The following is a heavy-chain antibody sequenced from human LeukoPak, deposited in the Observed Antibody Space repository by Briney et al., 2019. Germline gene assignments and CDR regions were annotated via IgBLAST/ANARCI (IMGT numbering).Heavy chain of an antibody. CDR2: LDESGRP. J-gene: IGHJ6*03. V-gene: IGHV4-39*07. D-gene: IGHD2-15*01. CDR1: VASTRRGRHH. Sequence: NPSETLSLTCSASVASTRRGRHHWAWVRQPPGKGLEFIGSLDESGRPYYNAPLKSRVTISEDSSGKQFSLNLSSVTAADTAVYYCARDLGGYPFFMDVWGRGTTVIVSS. CDR3: ARDLGGYPFFMDV.